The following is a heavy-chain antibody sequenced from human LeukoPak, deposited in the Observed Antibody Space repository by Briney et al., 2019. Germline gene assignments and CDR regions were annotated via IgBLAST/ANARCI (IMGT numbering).Heavy chain of an antibody. J-gene: IGHJ6*02. CDR2: IYSGGST. D-gene: IGHD4-11*01. V-gene: IGHV3-53*01. CDR3: ARDRIYSNYDYYGMDV. Sequence: SGGSLRLSCAASGFTVSSNYMSWVRQAPGKGLEWVSVIYSGGSTYYADSVKGRFTISRDNSKNTLYLQMNSLRAEDTAVYYCARDRIYSNYDYYGMDVWGQGTTVTVSS. CDR1: GFTVSSNY.